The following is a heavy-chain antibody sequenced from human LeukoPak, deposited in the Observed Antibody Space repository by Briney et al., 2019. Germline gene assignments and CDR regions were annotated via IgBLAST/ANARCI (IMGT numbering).Heavy chain of an antibody. J-gene: IGHJ4*02. Sequence: GGSLRHSCLASGFIFSRYGFHWVRQAPGKGPEWVAGVTYDRRTEFYADSVRGRFTLSRDNSKNAVYLQMDSLRSEDTAVYYCARDLGFGAPDDSWGQGTLVTVSS. CDR2: VTYDRRTE. CDR3: ARDLGFGAPDDS. D-gene: IGHD3-10*01. CDR1: GFIFSRYG. V-gene: IGHV3-30*03.